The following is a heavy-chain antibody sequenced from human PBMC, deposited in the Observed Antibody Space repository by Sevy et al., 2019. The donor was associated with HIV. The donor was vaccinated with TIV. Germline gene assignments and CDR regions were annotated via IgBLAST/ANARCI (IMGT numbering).Heavy chain of an antibody. D-gene: IGHD3-10*01. CDR2: IKSKTDGGTT. CDR1: GFTFSNAW. J-gene: IGHJ4*02. CDR3: TAVLLWFGELIF. Sequence: GGSLRLSCAASGFTFSNAWMSWVRQAPGKGLEWVGRIKSKTDGGTTDYAEPVKGRFTISRDDSKNTLYLQMNSLKTEDTAVYYCTAVLLWFGELIFWGQGTLVTVSS. V-gene: IGHV3-15*01.